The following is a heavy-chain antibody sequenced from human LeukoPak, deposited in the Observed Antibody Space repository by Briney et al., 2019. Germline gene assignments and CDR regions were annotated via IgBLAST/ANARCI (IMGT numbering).Heavy chain of an antibody. V-gene: IGHV5-51*01. CDR1: GYSFTSYR. CDR3: ARLIGVVIRNNWFDP. D-gene: IGHD3-3*01. J-gene: IGHJ5*02. CDR2: IYPGDSDT. Sequence: GESLKISCKGSGYSFTSYRIGWVRQMPGKGLEWMGIIYPGDSDTRYSPSFQGQVTISADKSISTAYLQWSSLKASDTAMYYCARLIGVVIRNNWFDPWGQGTLVTVSS.